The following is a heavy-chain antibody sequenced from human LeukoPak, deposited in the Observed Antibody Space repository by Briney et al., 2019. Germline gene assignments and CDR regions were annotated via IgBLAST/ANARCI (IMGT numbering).Heavy chain of an antibody. CDR2: ITHSGST. CDR1: GESFSGYY. CDR3: ARAEGGYRSGGSCVPNTRWFDP. D-gene: IGHD2-15*01. V-gene: IGHV4-34*01. J-gene: IGHJ5*02. Sequence: NASETLSLTCAVYGESFSGYYWTWIRQPPGKGLEWIGEITHSGSTNYNPSLKSRVTFSVDTSKNQFSLKLSSVTAADTAVYYCARAEGGYRSGGSCVPNTRWFDPWGQGTLVTVSS.